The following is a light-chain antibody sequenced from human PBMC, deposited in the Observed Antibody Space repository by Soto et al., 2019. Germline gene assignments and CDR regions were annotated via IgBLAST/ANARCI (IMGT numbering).Light chain of an antibody. CDR3: QQDGSSPLT. V-gene: IGKV3-20*01. CDR1: QSVSSHY. Sequence: DIVLTQSPGTLSLSPGERATLSCRASQSVSSHYLAWYQQKPGQTHKVLIYRASTRATGIPHRFSGSGSGTDFTLTISRLEAEDFAVYYCQQDGSSPLTFGGGTKVEIK. CDR2: RAS. J-gene: IGKJ4*01.